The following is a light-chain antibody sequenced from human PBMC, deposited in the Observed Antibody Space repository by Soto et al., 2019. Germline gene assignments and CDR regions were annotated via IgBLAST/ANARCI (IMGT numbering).Light chain of an antibody. Sequence: EIVLTQSPGTLSLSPGERATLSCRASQSVSNNYLAWYQQKPSQAPRLLIYGASNRATGIPDRFSGSGSGTDFTLTISRLEPEDFGVYYCQQYGSSGTFGQGTKVDIK. CDR2: GAS. CDR3: QQYGSSGT. V-gene: IGKV3-20*01. J-gene: IGKJ1*01. CDR1: QSVSNNY.